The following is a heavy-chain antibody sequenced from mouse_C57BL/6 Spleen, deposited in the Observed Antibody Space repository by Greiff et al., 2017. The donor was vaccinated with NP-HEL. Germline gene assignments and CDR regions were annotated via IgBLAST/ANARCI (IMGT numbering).Heavy chain of an antibody. J-gene: IGHJ3*01. CDR1: GYAFSSSW. Sequence: VKLVESGPELVKPGASVKISCKASGYAFSSSWMNWVKQRPGKGLEWIGRIYPGDGDTNYNGKFKGKATLTADKSSSTAYMQLSSLTSEDSAVYFCARSYGSSPAWFAYWGQGTLVTVSA. V-gene: IGHV1-82*01. CDR2: IYPGDGDT. CDR3: ARSYGSSPAWFAY. D-gene: IGHD1-1*01.